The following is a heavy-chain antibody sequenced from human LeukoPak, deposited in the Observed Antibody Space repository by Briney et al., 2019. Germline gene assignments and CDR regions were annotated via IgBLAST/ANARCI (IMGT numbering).Heavy chain of an antibody. CDR2: IYYSGST. V-gene: IGHV4-30-4*01. J-gene: IGHJ3*02. D-gene: IGHD3-16*02. CDR1: SGSISSGDYY. Sequence: SQTLSLTCTVSSGSISSGDYYWSWIRQPPGKGLEWIGYIYYSGSTYYNPSLKSRVTISVDTSKNQFSLKLSSVTAADTAVYYCARVGDYVWGSHRNDAFDIWGQGTMVTVSS. CDR3: ARVGDYVWGSHRNDAFDI.